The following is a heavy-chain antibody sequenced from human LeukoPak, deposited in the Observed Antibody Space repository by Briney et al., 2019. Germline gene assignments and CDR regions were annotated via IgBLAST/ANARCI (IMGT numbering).Heavy chain of an antibody. CDR3: ARDDSSGYPGWFDP. CDR1: GYTFTGYY. J-gene: IGHJ5*02. Sequence: ASVKVSCKASGYTFTGYYMHWVRQAPGQGLEWMGWINPNSGGTNYAQKFQGRVTMTRDTSISTAYMELSRLRPDDTAVYYCARDDSSGYPGWFDPWGQGTLVTVSS. CDR2: INPNSGGT. V-gene: IGHV1-2*02. D-gene: IGHD3-22*01.